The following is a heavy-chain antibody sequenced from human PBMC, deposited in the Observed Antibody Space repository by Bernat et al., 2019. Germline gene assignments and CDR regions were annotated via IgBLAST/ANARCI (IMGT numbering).Heavy chain of an antibody. J-gene: IGHJ4*02. D-gene: IGHD4-17*01. CDR3: ATTHRGDYPY. CDR1: GFTFSSYS. CDR2: ISSSSSTI. Sequence: VQLVESGGGVVQPGVSPRLSCEGSGFTFSSYSMNWVRQAPGKGLEWVSYISSSSSTIYYADSVKGRFTISRDNAKNSLYLQMNSLRDEDTAVYYCATTHRGDYPYWGQGTLITVSS. V-gene: IGHV3-48*02.